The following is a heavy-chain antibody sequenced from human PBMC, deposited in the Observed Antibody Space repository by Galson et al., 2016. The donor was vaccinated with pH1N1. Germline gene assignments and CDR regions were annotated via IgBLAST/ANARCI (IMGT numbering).Heavy chain of an antibody. CDR2: IWYDGSNK. V-gene: IGHV3-30*02. D-gene: IGHD1-1*01. CDR1: GFTFSSYG. Sequence: SLRLSCAASGFTFSSYGLHWVRQAPGKGLESVAFIWYDGSNKYYGDSVKGRFTISRDNSKNTLHLQMNSPRSEDTAVYYCAKEGYREVTSGAPFDYWGQGTLVTVSS. CDR3: AKEGYREVTSGAPFDY. J-gene: IGHJ4*02.